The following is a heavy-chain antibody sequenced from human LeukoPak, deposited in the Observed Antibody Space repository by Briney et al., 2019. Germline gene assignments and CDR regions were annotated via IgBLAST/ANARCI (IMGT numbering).Heavy chain of an antibody. V-gene: IGHV3-30-3*01. D-gene: IGHD3-10*01. CDR2: ISHDGNTY. J-gene: IGHJ6*02. Sequence: GGSPRLSCGASGFTFSAYAMHWVRQAPGKGLDWVADISHDGNTYYYADSVKGRFTISRDNSKNTLSLQMSSLRAEDTAVYYCVRDLYGSRTTSCGMDVWGQGTTVTVS. CDR1: GFTFSAYA. CDR3: VRDLYGSRTTSCGMDV.